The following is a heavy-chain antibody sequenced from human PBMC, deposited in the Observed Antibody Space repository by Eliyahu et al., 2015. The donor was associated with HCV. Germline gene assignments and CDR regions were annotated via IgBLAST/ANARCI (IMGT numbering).Heavy chain of an antibody. CDR1: XXSISYX. J-gene: IGHJ2*01. V-gene: IGHV4-59*08. CDR3: ARHMPSVTDAYTTRGHFDL. CDR2: IYYSGTT. Sequence: QVQLQESGPGLVKPSETLSLXCTVSXXSISYXWSWIRQPPGKGLEWIGYIYYSGTTNYNPSLKSRVTISIDTSKNQFSLKLSSVTAADTAVYYCARHMPSVTDAYTTRGHFDLWGRGTLVTVSS. D-gene: IGHD5-24*01.